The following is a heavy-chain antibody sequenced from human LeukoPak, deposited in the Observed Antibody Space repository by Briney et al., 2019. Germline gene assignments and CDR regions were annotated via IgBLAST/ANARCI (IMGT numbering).Heavy chain of an antibody. D-gene: IGHD3-10*01. J-gene: IGHJ3*01. CDR3: VRHKRHGSGRQIDAVDV. CDR1: GGSISSSSYY. V-gene: IGHV4-39*01. CDR2: IYYSGST. Sequence: KPSETLSLTCTVSGGSISSSSYYWGWIRQPPGKGLEWIGSIYYSGSTYYNPSLKSRVTISVDTSKNQFSLKLSSVTAADTAVYYCVRHKRHGSGRQIDAVDVWGQGTMVIVSS.